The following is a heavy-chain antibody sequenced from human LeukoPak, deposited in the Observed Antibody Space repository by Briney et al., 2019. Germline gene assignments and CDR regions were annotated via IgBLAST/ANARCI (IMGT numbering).Heavy chain of an antibody. J-gene: IGHJ4*02. D-gene: IGHD4-11*01. CDR3: ARGFYREMDS. V-gene: IGHV3-23*01. Sequence: PGGSLRLSCEASAFTFSSYVMSWVRQAPGKGLEWVSAISGSGGSTYYADSVKGRFTISRDNVKNTLYLQMNSLRAEDTGIYYCARGFYREMDSWGQGTLVTVSS. CDR1: AFTFSSYV. CDR2: ISGSGGST.